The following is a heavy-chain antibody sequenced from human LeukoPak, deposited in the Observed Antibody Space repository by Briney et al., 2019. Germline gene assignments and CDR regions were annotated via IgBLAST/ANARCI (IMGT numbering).Heavy chain of an antibody. V-gene: IGHV3-23*01. Sequence: PGGSLRLSCAASGFTFSSYAMSWVRQAPGKGLEWVSAISGSGGSTYYADSVKGRFTISRDNSKNTLYLQMNSLRAEDTAVYYCAKDYYDIWTGGMDVWGKGTTVTVSS. CDR3: AKDYYDIWTGGMDV. J-gene: IGHJ6*04. CDR2: ISGSGGST. D-gene: IGHD3-9*01. CDR1: GFTFSSYA.